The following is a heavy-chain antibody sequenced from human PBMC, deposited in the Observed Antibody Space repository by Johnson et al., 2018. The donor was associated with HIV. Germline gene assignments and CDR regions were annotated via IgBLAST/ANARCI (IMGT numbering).Heavy chain of an antibody. CDR1: GFTVSSNY. V-gene: IGHV3-66*01. CDR3: AREALDAFDI. CDR2: LYSGGST. Sequence: VQLVESGGGVVRRGGSLRLSCAASGFTVSSNYMSWVRQAPGKGLEWVSVLYSGGSTYYADSVKGRFTISRDNSKNTLYLQMNSLRAEDTAVYYCAREALDAFDIRGQGTMVTVSS. J-gene: IGHJ3*02.